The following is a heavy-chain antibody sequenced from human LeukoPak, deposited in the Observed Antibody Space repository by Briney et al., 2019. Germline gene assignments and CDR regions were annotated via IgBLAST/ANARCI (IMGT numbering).Heavy chain of an antibody. D-gene: IGHD6-13*01. Sequence: ASVKVSCKASGCTFTGYYMHWVRQAPGQGLEWMGWINPNSGGTNYAQKFQGRVTMTRDTSISTAYMELSRLRSDDTAVYYCARDAIAAAGTQLPYYYYYMDVWGKGTTVTISS. V-gene: IGHV1-2*02. CDR2: INPNSGGT. CDR3: ARDAIAAAGTQLPYYYYYMDV. CDR1: GCTFTGYY. J-gene: IGHJ6*03.